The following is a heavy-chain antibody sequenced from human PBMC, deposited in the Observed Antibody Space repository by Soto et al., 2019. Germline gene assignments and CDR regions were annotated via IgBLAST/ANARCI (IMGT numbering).Heavy chain of an antibody. CDR3: TRGSYVVILGPSVY. CDR2: ISYDGSNK. J-gene: IGHJ4*02. Sequence: QVQLVECGGGVVQPGRSLRLSCAASGFTFSSYAMHWVRQAPGKGLEWVAVISYDGSNKYYAETVKGRFTISRDNSKNTLYLQMNSLSADDTAVYYCTRGSYVVILGPSVYCGQGTLVTVSS. D-gene: IGHD3-22*01. V-gene: IGHV3-30-3*01. CDR1: GFTFSSYA.